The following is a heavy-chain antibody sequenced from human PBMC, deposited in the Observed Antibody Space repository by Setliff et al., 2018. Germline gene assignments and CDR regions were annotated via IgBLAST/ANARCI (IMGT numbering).Heavy chain of an antibody. D-gene: IGHD2-21*01. Sequence: QTGGSLRLSCATSGFTFREYSMAWVRKVPGKGLEWVASVIQGGQGGCAGSLRGRCSISRDNSKKTVLLQMSNLRAEDTATYYCAKDRVNDGFWDFDSWGQGIVVTVSS. V-gene: IGHV3-23*01. CDR3: AKDRVNDGFWDFDS. CDR1: GFTFREYS. J-gene: IGHJ4*02. CDR2: VIQGGQG.